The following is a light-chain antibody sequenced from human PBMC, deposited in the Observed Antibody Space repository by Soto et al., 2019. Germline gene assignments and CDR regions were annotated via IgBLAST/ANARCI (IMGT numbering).Light chain of an antibody. CDR3: QQYVTAPRT. CDR2: GAS. CDR1: QGLTSNF. V-gene: IGKV3-20*01. Sequence: EIVLTQSPGTLSLSPGERATLSCRASQGLTSNFLAWYQQKPGQAPSLLIYGASNRATGVPDRFSGGGSGTDFTLTISRLEPEDFAVYFCQQYVTAPRTFGQWTKVEIK. J-gene: IGKJ1*01.